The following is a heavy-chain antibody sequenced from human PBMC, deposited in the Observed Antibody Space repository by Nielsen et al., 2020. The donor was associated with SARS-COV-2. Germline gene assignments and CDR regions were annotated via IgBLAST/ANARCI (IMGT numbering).Heavy chain of an antibody. J-gene: IGHJ4*02. D-gene: IGHD1-26*01. CDR1: GFTFSSYA. V-gene: IGHV3-66*01. Sequence: GESLKISCAASGFTFSSYAMSWVRQAPGKGLEWVSVIYSGSSTYYADSVKGRFTISRDNSKNTLYLQMNSLRAEDTAVYYCAKDRQRIVGATPDYWGQGTLVTVSS. CDR2: IYSGSST. CDR3: AKDRQRIVGATPDY.